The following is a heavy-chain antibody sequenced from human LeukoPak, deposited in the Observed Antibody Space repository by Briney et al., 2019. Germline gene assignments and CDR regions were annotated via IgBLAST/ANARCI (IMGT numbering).Heavy chain of an antibody. CDR2: ISSSSSYT. Sequence: GGSLRLSCAASGFTFSDYYMSWIRQAPGKGLEWISFISSSSSYTNYADSVKGRFTISRDNTKNSLYLQMNYLRAEDTAVYYCARGGADYVIGYWGQGTLVTVSS. V-gene: IGHV3-11*06. CDR1: GFTFSDYY. D-gene: IGHD4-17*01. J-gene: IGHJ4*02. CDR3: ARGGADYVIGY.